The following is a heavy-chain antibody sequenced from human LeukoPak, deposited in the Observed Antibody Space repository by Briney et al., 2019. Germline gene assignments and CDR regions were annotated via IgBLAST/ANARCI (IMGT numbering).Heavy chain of an antibody. Sequence: EAPVKVSCKASGYTFTSYYMHWVRQAPGQGLEWMGRIIPILGIANYAQKFQGRVTITADKSTSTAYMELSSLRSEDTAVYYCARESPLVPAAILGILPHQPGTYYYYGMDVWGQGTTVTVSS. CDR3: ARESPLVPAAILGILPHQPGTYYYYGMDV. J-gene: IGHJ6*02. D-gene: IGHD2-2*01. V-gene: IGHV1-69*04. CDR2: IIPILGIA. CDR1: GYTFTSYY.